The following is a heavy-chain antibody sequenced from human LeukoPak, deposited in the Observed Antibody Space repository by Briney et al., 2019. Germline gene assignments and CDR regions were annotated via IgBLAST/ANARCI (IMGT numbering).Heavy chain of an antibody. V-gene: IGHV1-2*02. J-gene: IGHJ4*02. Sequence: ASVTVSCKASGYTFTGYYIHWVRQAPGQGLEWMGWINPNSGVTNYAQKFQGRVTMTRDTSISIAYIDLSRLRSDDTAVYYCAREEAVPDYWGQGTLVTVSS. D-gene: IGHD6-6*01. CDR3: AREEAVPDY. CDR1: GYTFTGYY. CDR2: INPNSGVT.